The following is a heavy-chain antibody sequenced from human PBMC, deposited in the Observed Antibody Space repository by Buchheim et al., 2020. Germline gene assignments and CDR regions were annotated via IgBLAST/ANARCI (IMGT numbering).Heavy chain of an antibody. CDR1: GFTFSSFA. D-gene: IGHD3-3*01. CDR2: ISDNARST. Sequence: VQLSESGGGLVQPGGSLRLSCVASGFTFSSFAMTWVRQAPGKGLEWISAISDNARSTYFADSVKGRFTISRDNSQRVVYPVMKGLRADDTAVYFCAKGGVKSARYFDFWGQGTL. J-gene: IGHJ4*02. CDR3: AKGGVKSARYFDF. V-gene: IGHV3-23*01.